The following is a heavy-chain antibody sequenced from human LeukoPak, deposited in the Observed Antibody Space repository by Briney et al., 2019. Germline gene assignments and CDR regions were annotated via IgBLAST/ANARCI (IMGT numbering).Heavy chain of an antibody. CDR1: GGTFISYA. CDR2: IIPIFGTA. V-gene: IGHV1-69*13. Sequence: ASVKVSCKASGGTFISYAISWVRQAPGQGLEWMGGIIPIFGTANYAQKFQGRVTITADESTSTAYMELSSLRSEDTAVYYCARDRGMIEASTFDYWGQGTLVTVSS. D-gene: IGHD3-22*01. J-gene: IGHJ4*02. CDR3: ARDRGMIEASTFDY.